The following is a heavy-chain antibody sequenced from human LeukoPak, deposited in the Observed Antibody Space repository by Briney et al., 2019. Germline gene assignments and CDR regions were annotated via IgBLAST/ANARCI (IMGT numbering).Heavy chain of an antibody. Sequence: GGSLRLSCTASGFTFGDYAMNWFRQAPGKGLEWVGFIRSKAYGGTTEYAASVKGRFTISRDDSKSIAYLQMNSLKTEDTAVYYCTRDDYGDSPDYWGQGTLVTVSS. CDR2: IRSKAYGGTT. CDR3: TRDDYGDSPDY. D-gene: IGHD4-17*01. V-gene: IGHV3-49*03. J-gene: IGHJ4*02. CDR1: GFTFGDYA.